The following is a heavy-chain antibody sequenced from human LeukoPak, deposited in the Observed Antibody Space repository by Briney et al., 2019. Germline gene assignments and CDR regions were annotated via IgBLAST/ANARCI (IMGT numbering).Heavy chain of an antibody. V-gene: IGHV5-10-1*01. Sequence: GESLKISCKGSAYSFTSYWISWVGQMPGKGLEWMGWIDPSDSYTNYSPSFQGHVTISAYKSISTAYLQWSSLKASDTAMYCCARHVSDILTGHAFDIWGQGTMVTVSS. CDR1: AYSFTSYW. J-gene: IGHJ3*02. D-gene: IGHD3-9*01. CDR2: IDPSDSYT. CDR3: ARHVSDILTGHAFDI.